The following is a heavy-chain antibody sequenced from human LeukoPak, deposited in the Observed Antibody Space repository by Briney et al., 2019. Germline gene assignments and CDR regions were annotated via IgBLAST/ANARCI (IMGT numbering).Heavy chain of an antibody. D-gene: IGHD3-10*01. J-gene: IGHJ6*02. Sequence: SETLSLTCTVSGGSISSGDYYWSWIRQPPGKGLEWIGYIYYSGSTYYNPSLKSRVTISVDTSKNQFSLKLSSVTAADTAVYYCARGLVRGRFDRDVWGQGTTVTVSS. V-gene: IGHV4-30-4*01. CDR2: IYYSGST. CDR1: GGSISSGDYY. CDR3: ARGLVRGRFDRDV.